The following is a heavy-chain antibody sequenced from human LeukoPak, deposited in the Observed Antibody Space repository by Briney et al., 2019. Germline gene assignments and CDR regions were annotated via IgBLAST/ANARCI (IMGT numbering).Heavy chain of an antibody. D-gene: IGHD6-19*01. J-gene: IGHJ5*02. CDR2: INPNSGGT. V-gene: IGHV1-2*02. Sequence: ASLKVSCKASGYTFTGHYMHWVRQAPGHGLEWMGWINPNSGGTNYAQKFQGRVSMTGDTSISTSYMELSRLSSDDTAVYYCARVGSSGWDTFEQSPTWGQGTLVTVSS. CDR3: ARVGSSGWDTFEQSPT. CDR1: GYTFTGHY.